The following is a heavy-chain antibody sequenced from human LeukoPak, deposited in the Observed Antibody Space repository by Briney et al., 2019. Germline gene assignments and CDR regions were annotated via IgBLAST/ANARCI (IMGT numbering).Heavy chain of an antibody. CDR2: IYYSGGT. J-gene: IGHJ4*02. CDR1: GGSISSYY. CDR3: ARCSGAATRFDY. D-gene: IGHD2-15*01. V-gene: IGHV4-59*01. Sequence: SETLSLTCTVSGGSISSYYWSWIRQPPGKGLEWIGYIYYSGGTNYNPSLKSRVTISVDTSKNQFSLKLSSVTAADTAVYYCARCSGAATRFDYWGQGTLVTVSS.